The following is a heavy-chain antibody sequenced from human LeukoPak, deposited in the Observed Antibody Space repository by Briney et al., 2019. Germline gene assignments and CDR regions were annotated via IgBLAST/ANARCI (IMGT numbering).Heavy chain of an antibody. CDR3: ASSQWLEGDDALDI. J-gene: IGHJ3*02. V-gene: IGHV1-8*01. D-gene: IGHD6-19*01. Sequence: ASVKVSCKASGYTFTSYDINWVRQATGQGLEWMGWMNPNSGNTGYAQKFQGRVTMTRNTSISTAYMELSSLRSEDTAVYYCASSQWLEGDDALDIWGQGTMVTVSS. CDR1: GYTFTSYD. CDR2: MNPNSGNT.